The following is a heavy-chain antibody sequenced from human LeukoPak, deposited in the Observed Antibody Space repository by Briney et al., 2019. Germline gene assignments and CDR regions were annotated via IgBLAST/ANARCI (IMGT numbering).Heavy chain of an antibody. V-gene: IGHV4-39*01. CDR2: IYYSRST. CDR1: GGSISSSSYY. Sequence: QPSETLSLTCTVSGGSISSSSYYWGWIRQPPGKGLEWIGSIYYSRSTYYNPSLKSRVTISVDTSKNQFSLKLSSLTAADTAVYYCARVGAAAVPPSLDFDYWGQGTLVTVSS. D-gene: IGHD6-13*01. CDR3: ARVGAAAVPPSLDFDY. J-gene: IGHJ4*02.